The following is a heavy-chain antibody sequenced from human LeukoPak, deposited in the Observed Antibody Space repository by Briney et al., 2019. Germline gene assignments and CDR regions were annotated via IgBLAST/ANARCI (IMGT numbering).Heavy chain of an antibody. J-gene: IGHJ5*02. CDR3: ASVGAGNWFDP. CDR1: GGSISSYC. V-gene: IGHV4-59*01. D-gene: IGHD1-26*01. Sequence: SETLALTCTVSGGSISSYCWSWLRQPPGKGLEWIGYIYYSGSTNYNPSLKSRVTISVDTSKNQFSLKLSSVTAADTAVYYCASVGAGNWFDPWGQGTLVTVSS. CDR2: IYYSGST.